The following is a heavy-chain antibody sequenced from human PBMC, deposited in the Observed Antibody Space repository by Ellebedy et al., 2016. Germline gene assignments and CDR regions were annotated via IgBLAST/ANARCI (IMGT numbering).Heavy chain of an antibody. CDR2: IKPRTGDT. J-gene: IGHJ3*02. V-gene: IGHV1-46*01. CDR1: GYTFTTYY. D-gene: IGHD3-3*01. Sequence: ASVKVSCKASGYTFTTYYLHWVRQAPGQGLEWMGSIKPRTGDTIYAQKFLGRVTVTRDTSTSTLSMELRSLTSDDTAVYYCARNVGSGFDIWGQGTMVTVSS. CDR3: ARNVGSGFDI.